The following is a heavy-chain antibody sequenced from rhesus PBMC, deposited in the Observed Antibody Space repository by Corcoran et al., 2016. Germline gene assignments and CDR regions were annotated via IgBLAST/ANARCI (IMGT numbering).Heavy chain of an antibody. J-gene: IGHJ4*01. V-gene: IGHV4-147*01. CDR3: ARGPSTTVADGFDY. CDR2: IYGGSGST. CDR1: GASISSNY. D-gene: IGHD4-29*01. Sequence: QVQLQESGPGLVTPSETLPLTCAVSGASISSNYWSWIRQLPGKGLEWIGYIYGGSGSTSYNPSLKSRVTISKDTSKNQFSLKLSSVTAADTAMYYCARGPSTTVADGFDYWGQGVLVTVSS.